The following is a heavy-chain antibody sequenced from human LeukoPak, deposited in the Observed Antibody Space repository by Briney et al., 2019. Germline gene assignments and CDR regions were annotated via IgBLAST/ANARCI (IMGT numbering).Heavy chain of an antibody. CDR2: IYYTGMS. CDR3: ARHGRMVIMSKFSTGIDQ. Sequence: ASETLSLTCTVPDGSISSYFWSWIRQTPGKGLEWIGYIYYTGMSNSKPSLKSRVTISMDTSKNQFSLQLSSVTAADTAIYYCARHGRMVIMSKFSTGIDQWGQGTLVTVSS. V-gene: IGHV4-59*08. CDR1: DGSISSYF. J-gene: IGHJ4*02. D-gene: IGHD2-8*01.